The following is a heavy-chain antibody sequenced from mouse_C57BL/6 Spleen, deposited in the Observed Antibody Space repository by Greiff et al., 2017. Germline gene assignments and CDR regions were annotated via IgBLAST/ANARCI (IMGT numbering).Heavy chain of an antibody. V-gene: IGHV3-6*01. D-gene: IGHD1-3*01. J-gene: IGHJ4*01. CDR1: GYSITSGYY. CDR2: ISYDGSN. Sequence: EVQRVESGPGLVKPSQSLSLTCSVTGYSITSGYYWNWIRQFPGNKLEWMGYISYDGSNNYNPSLKNRISITRDTSKNQFFLKLNSVTTEDTATYYCARGSSYYAMDYWGQGTSVTVSS. CDR3: ARGSSYYAMDY.